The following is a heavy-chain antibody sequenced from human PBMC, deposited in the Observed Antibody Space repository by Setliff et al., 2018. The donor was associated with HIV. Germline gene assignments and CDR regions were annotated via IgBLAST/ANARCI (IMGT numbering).Heavy chain of an antibody. V-gene: IGHV4-4*08. J-gene: IGHJ3*01. CDR3: ARAKFYYDGSGFFPLPAAFDV. CDR2: IYSSGRT. CDR1: GGSISNYF. Sequence: SETLSLTCNVSGGSISNYFWSWIRQPPGKGLEWVGYIYSSGRTNYNPSLKGRVTMSVDTSKNQFSLKLNSVTATDTALYYCARAKFYYDGSGFFPLPAAFDVWGQGTMVTVSS. D-gene: IGHD3-22*01.